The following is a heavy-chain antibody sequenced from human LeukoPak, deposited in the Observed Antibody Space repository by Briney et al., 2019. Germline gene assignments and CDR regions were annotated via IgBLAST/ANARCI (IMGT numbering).Heavy chain of an antibody. CDR2: IYSGGST. CDR3: ARSPVRDYYDSIPGDAFDI. D-gene: IGHD3-22*01. V-gene: IGHV3-53*01. Sequence: GGSLRLPCAASGFTVSSNYMSWVRQAPGKGLEWVSVIYSGGSTYYADSVKGRFTISRDNSKNTLYLQMNSLRAEDTAVYYCARSPVRDYYDSIPGDAFDIWGQGTMVTVSS. CDR1: GFTVSSNY. J-gene: IGHJ3*02.